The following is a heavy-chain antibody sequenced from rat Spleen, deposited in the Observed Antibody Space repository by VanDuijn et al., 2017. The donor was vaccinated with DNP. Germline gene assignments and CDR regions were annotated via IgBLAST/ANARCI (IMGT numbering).Heavy chain of an antibody. CDR3: AIQLGVFDY. CDR1: GFSITNTFK. CDR2: VTNAGST. J-gene: IGHJ2*01. V-gene: IGHV3-3*01. Sequence: EVLLQESGPGLVKPSQSLSLTCSVTGFSITNTFKWSWIRKFPGNKLEWMGYVTNAGSTNYNPSLESRFSITRETSKNQFFLQVNSVRSEDTATYYCAIQLGVFDYWGQGVMVIVSS. D-gene: IGHD5-1*01.